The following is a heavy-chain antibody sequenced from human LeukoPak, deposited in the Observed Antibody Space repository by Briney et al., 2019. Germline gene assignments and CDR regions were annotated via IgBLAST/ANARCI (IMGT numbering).Heavy chain of an antibody. D-gene: IGHD3-10*02. V-gene: IGHV4-39*07. CDR1: GGSISSSSYY. Sequence: SETLSLTCTVSGGSISSSSYYWGWIRQPPGKGLEWIGSIYHSGSTYYNPSLKSRVTISVDTSKNQFSLKLSSVTAADTAVYYCAREKRVPNYFDSWGQGTLVTVSS. CDR2: IYHSGST. J-gene: IGHJ4*02. CDR3: AREKRVPNYFDS.